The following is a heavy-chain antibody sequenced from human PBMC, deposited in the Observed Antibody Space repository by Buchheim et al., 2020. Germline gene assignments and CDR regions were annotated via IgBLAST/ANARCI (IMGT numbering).Heavy chain of an antibody. CDR1: GGSISSSNW. CDR2: IYHSGST. Sequence: QVQLQESGPGLVKPSGTLSLTCAVSGGSISSSNWWSWVRQPPGKGLEWIGEIYHSGSTNYNPSLKSRVTISVEKSKHQVALKLSSVTAADTAVYYCASWGRTTVTSYYYYGMDVWGQGTT. CDR3: ASWGRTTVTSYYYYGMDV. D-gene: IGHD4-17*01. V-gene: IGHV4-4*02. J-gene: IGHJ6*02.